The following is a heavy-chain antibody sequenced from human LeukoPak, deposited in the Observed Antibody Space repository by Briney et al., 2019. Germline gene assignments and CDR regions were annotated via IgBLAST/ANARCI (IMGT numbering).Heavy chain of an antibody. V-gene: IGHV3-30*02. CDR3: AKEDERAISQAKYYFDY. J-gene: IGHJ4*02. D-gene: IGHD5-24*01. CDR2: IRYDGSNK. CDR1: GFTFSSYG. Sequence: GGSLRLSCAASGFTFSSYGMHWVRQAPGKGLEWVAFIRYDGSNKYYADSVKGRFTISRDNSKNTLYLQMNSLRAEDTAVYYCAKEDERAISQAKYYFDYWGQGTLVTVSS.